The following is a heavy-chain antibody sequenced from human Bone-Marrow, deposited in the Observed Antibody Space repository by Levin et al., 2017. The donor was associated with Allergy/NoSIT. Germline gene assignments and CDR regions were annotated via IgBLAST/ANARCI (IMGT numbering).Heavy chain of an antibody. J-gene: IGHJ4*02. CDR2: SWFGGKDK. V-gene: IGHV3-33*01. D-gene: IGHD6-13*01. CDR1: GLTFSNYG. CDR3: ARGTGYSSTSYPIHFDY. Sequence: SCAASGLTFSNYGMHWIRQAPGKGLEWVAVSWFGGKDKYYANSVKGRFTVSRDNSKNTLYLQMNSLRAEDTAVYFCARGTGYSSTSYPIHFDYWGQGTLVTVSS.